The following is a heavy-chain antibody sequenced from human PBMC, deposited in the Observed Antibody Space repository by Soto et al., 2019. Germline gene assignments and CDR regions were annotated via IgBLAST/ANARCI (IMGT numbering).Heavy chain of an antibody. CDR2: INHSGST. J-gene: IGHJ6*03. Sequence: SETLSLTCAVYGGSFSGYYWSWIRQPPGKGLEWIGEINHSGSTNYNPSLKSRVTISVDTSKNQFSLKLSSVTAADTAVYYCARARGYSGYDYMGYYYYYYMDVWGKGTTVTVSS. CDR1: GGSFSGYY. V-gene: IGHV4-34*01. D-gene: IGHD5-12*01. CDR3: ARARGYSGYDYMGYYYYYYMDV.